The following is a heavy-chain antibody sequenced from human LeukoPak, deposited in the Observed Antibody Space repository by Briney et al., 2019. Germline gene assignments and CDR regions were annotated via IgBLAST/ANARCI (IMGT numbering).Heavy chain of an antibody. D-gene: IGHD3-10*01. V-gene: IGHV4-59*08. J-gene: IGHJ4*02. CDR2: IYYSGST. CDR3: ARHENYYGSRSYYDYFDY. Sequence: SETLSLTCTVSGGSISSYYWSWIRQPPGKGLEWIGYIYYSGSTNYNPSLKSRVTISVDTSKNQFSLKLSSVTAADTAVYYCARHENYYGSRSYYDYFDYWGQGTLVTVSS. CDR1: GGSISSYY.